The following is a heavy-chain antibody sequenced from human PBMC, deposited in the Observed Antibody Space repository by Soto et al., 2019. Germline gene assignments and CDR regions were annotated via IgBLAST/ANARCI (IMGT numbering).Heavy chain of an antibody. CDR3: ARESRYCSGGSCYFLPGIDY. Sequence: SVKVSCKASGGTFSSYAISWVLQAPGQGLEWMGGIIPIFGTANYAQKFQGRVTITADESTSTAYMELSSLRSEDTAVYYCARESRYCSGGSCYFLPGIDYWGQGTLVTVSS. D-gene: IGHD2-15*01. CDR2: IIPIFGTA. V-gene: IGHV1-69*13. J-gene: IGHJ4*02. CDR1: GGTFSSYA.